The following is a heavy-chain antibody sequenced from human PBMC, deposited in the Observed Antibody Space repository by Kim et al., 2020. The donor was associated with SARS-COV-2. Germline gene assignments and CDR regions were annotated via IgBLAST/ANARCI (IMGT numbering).Heavy chain of an antibody. Sequence: ADSVKGRFPISRDNAKNSLYLQMNSLRAEDTALYYCAKDIREYSSSSFANWGQGTLVTVSS. CDR3: AKDIREYSSSSFAN. J-gene: IGHJ4*02. V-gene: IGHV3-9*01. D-gene: IGHD6-6*01.